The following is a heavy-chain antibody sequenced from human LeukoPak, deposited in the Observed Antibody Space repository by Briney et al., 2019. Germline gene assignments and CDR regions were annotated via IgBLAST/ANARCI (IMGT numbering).Heavy chain of an antibody. CDR3: AREASVYDSSGYYDAFDI. CDR2: IIPIFGTA. D-gene: IGHD3-22*01. Sequence: SVKVSCKASGGTFSSYAIGWVRQAPGQGLEWMGRIIPIFGTANYAQKFQGRVTITTDESTSTAYMELSSLRSEDTAVYYCAREASVYDSSGYYDAFDIWGQGTMVTVSS. J-gene: IGHJ3*02. CDR1: GGTFSSYA. V-gene: IGHV1-69*05.